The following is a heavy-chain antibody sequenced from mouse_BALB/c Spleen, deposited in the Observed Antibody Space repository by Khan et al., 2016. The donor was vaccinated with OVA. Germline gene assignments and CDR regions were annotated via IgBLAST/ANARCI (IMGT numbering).Heavy chain of an antibody. D-gene: IGHD1-1*01. J-gene: IGHJ2*01. CDR3: ATSYFYGYYFDH. Sequence: EVQLVESGGGLVQPGGSRKLSCAASGFTFSSYGVHWVRQAPERGLEWVAYISGDSTTIYYADTVKGRFTIYRDNPKNTLFLQMTSLMSEDTSKYYCATSYFYGYYFDHWGPGTTLTVSS. CDR1: GFTFSSYG. CDR2: ISGDSTTI. V-gene: IGHV5-17*02.